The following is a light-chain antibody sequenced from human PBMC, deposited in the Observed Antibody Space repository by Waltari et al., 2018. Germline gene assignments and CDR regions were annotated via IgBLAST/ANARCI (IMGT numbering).Light chain of an antibody. V-gene: IGLV3-1*01. CDR1: KLGDKY. CDR2: QDN. Sequence: SYELTQPPSVSVSPGQTASIACSGDKLGDKYACWYQQKPGQSPVLVIYQDNKRPSGLPERFSGSNSGNTATLTISGTQAMDEADYYCQAWDNSTVVFGGGTKVTVL. J-gene: IGLJ2*01. CDR3: QAWDNSTVV.